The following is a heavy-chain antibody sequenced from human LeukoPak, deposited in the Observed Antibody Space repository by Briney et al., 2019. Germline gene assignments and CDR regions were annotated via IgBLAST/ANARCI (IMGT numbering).Heavy chain of an antibody. CDR2: MNPNSGNT. Sequence: GASVKVSCKASGYTFTSYDMNWVRQATGQGLEWMGWMNPNSGNTGYAQKFQGRVTITRNTSISTAYMELSSLRSEDTAVYYCARGFYCSSTSCYYWFDPWGQGTLVTVSS. CDR1: GYTFTSYD. J-gene: IGHJ5*02. CDR3: ARGFYCSSTSCYYWFDP. D-gene: IGHD2-2*01. V-gene: IGHV1-8*03.